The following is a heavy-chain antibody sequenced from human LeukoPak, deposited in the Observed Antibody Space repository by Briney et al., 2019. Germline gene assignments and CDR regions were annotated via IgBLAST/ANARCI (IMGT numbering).Heavy chain of an antibody. D-gene: IGHD1-26*01. J-gene: IGHJ4*02. CDR1: GFTVSSNY. Sequence: GGSLRLSCAASGFTVSSNYMSWVRQAPGKGLEWVSVIYSGGSTYYADSVKGRFTISRDNSKNTLYLQMNSLRAEDTAVYYCAKASGAVVGPFDYWGQGTLVIVSS. CDR2: IYSGGST. V-gene: IGHV3-53*01. CDR3: AKASGAVVGPFDY.